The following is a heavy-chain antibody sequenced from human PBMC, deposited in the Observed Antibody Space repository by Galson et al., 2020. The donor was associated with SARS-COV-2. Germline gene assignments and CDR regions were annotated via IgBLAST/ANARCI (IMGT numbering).Heavy chain of an antibody. D-gene: IGHD3-10*01. CDR2: ISHTGNSI. Sequence: GGSLRLSCAASGFTFRTYAMGWVRQAPGKGLEWVSAISHTGNSIYYADSVRRRFSISRDNSKNTVSLQLSSLRAEDTAIYYCVSCAKYGSEKFYFDHWGQGTLVAVSS. CDR1: GFTFRTYA. CDR3: VSCAKYGSEKFYFDH. V-gene: IGHV3-23*01. J-gene: IGHJ4*02.